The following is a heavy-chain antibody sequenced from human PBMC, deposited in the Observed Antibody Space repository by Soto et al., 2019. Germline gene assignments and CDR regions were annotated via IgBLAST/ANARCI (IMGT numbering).Heavy chain of an antibody. CDR1: GFTFSNYA. CDR2: ISYDGSDK. Sequence: PGGSLRLSCAASGFTFSNYAMHWIRQAPGKGLEWVAAISYDGSDKYNANSVKGRFTISRDNSKNTLYLQMNSLRAEDTAVYYCARDTGPNGYNYYYFGMDVWGQGTTVTVS. CDR3: ARDTGPNGYNYYYFGMDV. D-gene: IGHD5-18*01. J-gene: IGHJ6*02. V-gene: IGHV3-30-3*01.